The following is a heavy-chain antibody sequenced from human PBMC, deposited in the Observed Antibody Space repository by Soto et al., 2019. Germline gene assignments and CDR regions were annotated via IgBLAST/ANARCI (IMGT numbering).Heavy chain of an antibody. V-gene: IGHV4-4*02. CDR2: INERGST. J-gene: IGHJ4*02. CDR1: GGSISSSNW. Sequence: QLQLQESGPGLVKPSGTLSLTCAVSGGSISSSNWWKWIRQPPGKGLEWIGEINERGSTNYNASLNSRVAIAIDRSENPFSLTLISVTAAATAVYYCASRSGYGFSWGQGTLVTVSS. D-gene: IGHD5-12*01. CDR3: ASRSGYGFS.